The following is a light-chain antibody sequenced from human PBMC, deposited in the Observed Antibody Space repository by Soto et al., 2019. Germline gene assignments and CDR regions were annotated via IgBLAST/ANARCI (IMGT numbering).Light chain of an antibody. Sequence: DIKMSLSPSSLSASVGDRVTITCRASQSITTYLNWYQQTSGEAPKLLIYAAARLQTGVPSRFSGSGSGTDFTLTISSLQPEDFATYYCQQAYGAPPTFGQRTKADVK. J-gene: IGKJ1*01. V-gene: IGKV1-39*01. CDR1: QSITTY. CDR2: AAA. CDR3: QQAYGAPPT.